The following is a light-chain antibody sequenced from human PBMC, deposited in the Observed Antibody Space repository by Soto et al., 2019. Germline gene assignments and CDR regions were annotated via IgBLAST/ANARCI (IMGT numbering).Light chain of an antibody. CDR1: QSVSSTY. V-gene: IGKV3-20*01. CDR2: GAS. Sequence: EIVLTQSPGTLSLSPGERATLSCRASQSVSSTYLAWYQQQPGQAPRLLIYGASSRATGIPDRFSGSGSGTEFTLTISSLQSEDFAVYYCQQYGTPRSVTFGQGTRLEIK. CDR3: QQYGTPRSVT. J-gene: IGKJ5*01.